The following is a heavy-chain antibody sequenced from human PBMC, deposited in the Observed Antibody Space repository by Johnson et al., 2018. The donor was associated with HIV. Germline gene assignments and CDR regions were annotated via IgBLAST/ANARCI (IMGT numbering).Heavy chain of an antibody. V-gene: IGHV3-30*04. CDR2: VSYDGSTE. J-gene: IGHJ3*02. CDR3: ARGQGFWAFDI. Sequence: QVQLVESGGDVVQPGRSLRLSCAASGFTFSSYAMHWVRQAPGKGLEWVAVVSYDGSTEFYADSVKGRFTISRDNSKNTLFLQMNGLRPEDTAVYYCARGQGFWAFDIWGQGTMVTVSS. D-gene: IGHD3-3*01. CDR1: GFTFSSYA.